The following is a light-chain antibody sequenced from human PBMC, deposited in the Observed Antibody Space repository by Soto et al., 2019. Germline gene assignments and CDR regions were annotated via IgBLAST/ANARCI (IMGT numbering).Light chain of an antibody. CDR1: QSVSIY. CDR2: DAS. J-gene: IGKJ2*01. V-gene: IGKV3-11*01. Sequence: EIVLTQSPATLSLSPGERATLSCRASQSVSIYLAWYQQKPGQAPRLLIYDASNRATGIPARFSGSGSGTDFTLTITCLEPEDFAVYYCQQRSNWLYTFGQGTKLEIK. CDR3: QQRSNWLYT.